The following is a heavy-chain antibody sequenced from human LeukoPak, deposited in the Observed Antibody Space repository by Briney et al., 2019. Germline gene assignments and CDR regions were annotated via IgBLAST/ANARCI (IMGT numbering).Heavy chain of an antibody. V-gene: IGHV3-21*01. CDR2: ISSSSSYI. D-gene: IGHD2-2*01. CDR1: GFTFSNYK. J-gene: IGHJ6*02. Sequence: TRGSLRLSCSASGFTFSNYKMNWVRQAPGKGLECVSSISSSSSYIYYADSMKGRLTVSRDNDKNSLFLQMNSLRAEDTAVYYCARERLVVVGDAYYYYGMDVWGQGTTVTVSS. CDR3: ARERLVVVGDAYYYYGMDV.